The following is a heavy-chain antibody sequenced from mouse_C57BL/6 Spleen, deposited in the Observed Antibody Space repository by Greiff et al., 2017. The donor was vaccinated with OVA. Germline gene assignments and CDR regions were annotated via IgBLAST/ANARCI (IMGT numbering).Heavy chain of an antibody. Sequence: VQLQQSGPELVKPGASVKISCKASGYTFTDYYMNWVKQSHGKSLEWIGDINPNNGGTSYNQKFKGKATLTVDKSSSTAYMELRSLTSEDSAVYYCAHTRYYYGSSYFDYWGQGTTLTVSS. J-gene: IGHJ2*01. CDR1: GYTFTDYY. D-gene: IGHD1-1*01. CDR2: INPNNGGT. V-gene: IGHV1-26*01. CDR3: AHTRYYYGSSYFDY.